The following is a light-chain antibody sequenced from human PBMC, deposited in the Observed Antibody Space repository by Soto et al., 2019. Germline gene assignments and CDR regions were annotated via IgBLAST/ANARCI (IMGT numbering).Light chain of an antibody. CDR1: QDIRKY. Sequence: IQRTHSPSSLSASVLYRVTITFQAIQDIRKYLNWYQQKPRKAPKLLIYDASNLQSGVPSRFSGSGSGTDFTLTISSLQPEDFATYYCQQSYSTPRTFGQGTKVDIK. CDR3: QQSYSTPRT. V-gene: IGKV1-39*01. J-gene: IGKJ1*01. CDR2: DAS.